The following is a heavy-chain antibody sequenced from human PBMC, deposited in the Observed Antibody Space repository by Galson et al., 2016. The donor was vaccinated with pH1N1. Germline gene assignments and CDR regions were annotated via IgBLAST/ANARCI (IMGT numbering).Heavy chain of an antibody. Sequence: SLRLSCAASGFTFDDYAMHWVRQAPGKGLEWVSGISWSSGSKGYADSVKGRFTISRDNAKNSLYLQMNSLRAEDTAVYYCEGGRAADYWGQGTLVTVSS. J-gene: IGHJ4*02. D-gene: IGHD3-16*01. CDR3: EGGRAADY. CDR2: ISWSSGSK. CDR1: GFTFDDYA. V-gene: IGHV3-9*01.